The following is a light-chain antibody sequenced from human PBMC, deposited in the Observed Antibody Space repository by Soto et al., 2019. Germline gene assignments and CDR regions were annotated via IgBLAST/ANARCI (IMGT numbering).Light chain of an antibody. Sequence: DIQMTQSPSPLPASVGDRATLMCRASQSISNWWAWYQQKPGTAPKVLIYHASNLQSGVPSRFSGSGSGTEFTLTISSLQPDDFATYYCQQYNSYSFGQGTKV. CDR3: QQYNSYS. CDR2: HAS. CDR1: QSISNW. V-gene: IGKV1-5*02. J-gene: IGKJ1*01.